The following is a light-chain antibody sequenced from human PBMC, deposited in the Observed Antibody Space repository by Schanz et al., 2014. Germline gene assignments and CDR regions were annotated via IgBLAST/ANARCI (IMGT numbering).Light chain of an antibody. CDR3: NSYAGRNNFE. J-gene: IGLJ3*02. Sequence: QSVLTQPPSVSGAPGQRVTISCTGSSSNIGAGYDVHWYQQFPETAPKLLIYGSSNRPSGVPDRFSGSKSGTSASLAITGLQAEDEADYYCNSYAGRNNFEFGGGTKLTVL. V-gene: IGLV1-40*01. CDR2: GSS. CDR1: SSNIGAGYD.